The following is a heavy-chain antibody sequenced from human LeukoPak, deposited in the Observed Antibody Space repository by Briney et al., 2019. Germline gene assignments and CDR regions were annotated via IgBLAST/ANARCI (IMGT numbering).Heavy chain of an antibody. CDR1: GFTVSSNS. CDR3: ARDARLGIYCSGGSCYPDGYYFDY. J-gene: IGHJ4*02. V-gene: IGHV3-53*01. CDR2: IYSDNT. Sequence: PGGPLRLSCTVSGFTVSSNSMSWVRQAPGKGLEWVSFIYSDNTHYSDSVKGRFTISRDNSKNTLYLQMNSLRAEDTAVYYCARDARLGIYCSGGSCYPDGYYFDYWGQGTLVTVSS. D-gene: IGHD2-15*01.